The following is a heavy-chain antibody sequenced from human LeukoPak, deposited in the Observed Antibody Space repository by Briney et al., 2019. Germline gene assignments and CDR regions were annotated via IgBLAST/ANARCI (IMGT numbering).Heavy chain of an antibody. CDR2: IIPIFGTA. D-gene: IGHD3-3*01. CDR1: GGTFSSYA. Sequence: SVKVSCKASGGTFSSYAISWVRQAPGPGLEWMGRIIPIFGTANYARKFQGRVTITTDESTSTAYMELSSLRSEDTAVYYCARGAGGFWSGYYRRDYYYYYYMDVWGKGTTVTVSS. CDR3: ARGAGGFWSGYYRRDYYYYYYMDV. J-gene: IGHJ6*03. V-gene: IGHV1-69*05.